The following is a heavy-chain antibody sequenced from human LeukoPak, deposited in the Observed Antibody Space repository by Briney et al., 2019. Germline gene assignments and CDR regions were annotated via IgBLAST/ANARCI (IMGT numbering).Heavy chain of an antibody. CDR3: ARLGGNDAFDI. J-gene: IGHJ3*02. D-gene: IGHD4-23*01. CDR2: ISPSGTNT. Sequence: GGSLRLSCAASGATFSSYTMSWVRQAPGKGLEWVSGISPSGTNTYHANSVKGRFTISRDNAKNSLYLQMNSLRAEDTAVYYCARLGGNDAFDIWGQGTMVTVSS. CDR1: GATFSSYT. V-gene: IGHV3-23*01.